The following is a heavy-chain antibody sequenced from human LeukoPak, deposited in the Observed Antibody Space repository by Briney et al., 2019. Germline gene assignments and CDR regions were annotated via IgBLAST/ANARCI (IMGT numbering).Heavy chain of an antibody. Sequence: GGSLRLSCAASGFTFSSYWMHWVRQAPGKGLVWVSRINSDGRSTSYADSVKGRFTISRDNAKKTLYLQMNSLRAEDTAVYYCAAVVTVTTSAFRVSERNWFDPWGQGTLVTVSS. CDR3: AAVVTVTTSAFRVSERNWFDP. V-gene: IGHV3-74*01. CDR2: INSDGRST. D-gene: IGHD4-17*01. J-gene: IGHJ5*02. CDR1: GFTFSSYW.